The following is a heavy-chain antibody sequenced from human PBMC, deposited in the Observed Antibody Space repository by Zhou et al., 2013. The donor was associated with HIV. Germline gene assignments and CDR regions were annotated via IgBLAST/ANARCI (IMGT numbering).Heavy chain of an antibody. J-gene: IGHJ6*03. D-gene: IGHD2-2*01. CDR2: IYTSGST. CDR3: ARGRIVVIPAHISTARSYFYYMDV. V-gene: IGHV4-4*07. CDR1: GGFISSYY. Sequence: QVQLQESGPGLVKPSETLSLTCTVSGGFISSYYWSWIRQPAGKGLEWIGRIYTSGSTNYNPSLKSRVTMSLDTSKNQFSLKLSSVTAADTAVYYCARGRIVVIPAHISTARSYFYYMDVWGKGTTVTVSS.